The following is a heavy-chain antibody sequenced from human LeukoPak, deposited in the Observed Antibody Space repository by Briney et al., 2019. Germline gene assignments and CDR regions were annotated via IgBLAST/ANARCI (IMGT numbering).Heavy chain of an antibody. CDR3: AKDLTYYDFWSVDAFDI. CDR1: EFTFSSYA. D-gene: IGHD3-3*01. J-gene: IGHJ3*02. CDR2: ISGSGGST. Sequence: GGSLRLSCAASEFTFSSYAMSWVRQAPGKGLEWVSAISGSGGSTYYADSVKGRFTISRDNSKNTLYLQMNSLRAEDTAVYYCAKDLTYYDFWSVDAFDICGQGTMVTVSS. V-gene: IGHV3-23*01.